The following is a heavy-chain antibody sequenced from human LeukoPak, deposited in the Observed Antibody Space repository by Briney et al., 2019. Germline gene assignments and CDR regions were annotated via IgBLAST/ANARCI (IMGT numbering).Heavy chain of an antibody. V-gene: IGHV3-21*04. CDR2: ISSSSSYI. CDR3: AKDGSGEQWLANPYYFDY. J-gene: IGHJ4*02. Sequence: NPGGSLRLSCAASGFTFSSYSMNWVRQAPGKGLEWVSSISSSSSYIYYADSVKGRFTISRDNSKNTLYLQMNSLRAEDTAVYYCAKDGSGEQWLANPYYFDYWGQGTLVTVSS. CDR1: GFTFSSYS. D-gene: IGHD6-19*01.